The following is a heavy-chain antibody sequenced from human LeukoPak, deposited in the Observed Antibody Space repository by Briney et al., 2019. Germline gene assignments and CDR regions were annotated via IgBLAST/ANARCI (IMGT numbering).Heavy chain of an antibody. CDR2: ISAYNGNT. D-gene: IGHD6-6*01. V-gene: IGHV1-18*01. Sequence: ASVKVSCKASGYTFTSYGISWVRQTPGQGLEWMGWISAYNGNTNYAQKLQGRVTMTTDTSTSTAYMELRSLRSDDTAVYYCARDGRSWQLEPPDYWGQGTLVTVSS. CDR3: ARDGRSWQLEPPDY. J-gene: IGHJ4*02. CDR1: GYTFTSYG.